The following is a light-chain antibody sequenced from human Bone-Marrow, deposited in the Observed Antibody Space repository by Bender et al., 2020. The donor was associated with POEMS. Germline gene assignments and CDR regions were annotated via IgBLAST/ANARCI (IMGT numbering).Light chain of an antibody. V-gene: IGLV1-40*01. Sequence: QSVLTQPPSVPGAPGQRVTILCTASTSNIGAGYNVHWYYHLPGTAPKLMIYEVSRRPSGVPDRFSGSKSGNTASLTVSGLQAEDEADYYCSSYAGSSNWVFAGEAKLTVL. CDR2: EVS. J-gene: IGLJ3*02. CDR1: TSNIGAGYN. CDR3: SSYAGSSNWV.